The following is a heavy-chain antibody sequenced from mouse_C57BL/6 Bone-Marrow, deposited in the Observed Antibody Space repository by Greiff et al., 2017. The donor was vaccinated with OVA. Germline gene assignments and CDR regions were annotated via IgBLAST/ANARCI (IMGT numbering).Heavy chain of an antibody. CDR3: AREKITTVVARYFDV. CDR1: GYTFTSYW. D-gene: IGHD1-1*01. CDR2: IDPSDSET. V-gene: IGHV1-52*01. J-gene: IGHJ1*03. Sequence: QVQLQQPGAELVRPGSSVKLSCKASGYTFTSYWMHWVKQRPIQGLEWIGNIDPSDSETHYNQKFKDKATLTVDKSSSTAYMQLSSLTSEDSAVYDCAREKITTVVARYFDVWGTGTTVTVSS.